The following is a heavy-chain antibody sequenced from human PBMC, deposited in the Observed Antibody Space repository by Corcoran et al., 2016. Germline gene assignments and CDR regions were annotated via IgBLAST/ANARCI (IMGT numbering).Heavy chain of an antibody. Sequence: QVQLVQSGAEVKKPGSSVKVSCKASGGTFSSYAISWVRQAPGQGLEWMGGIIPIFGTANYAQKFQGRVTITADESTSTAYMELSSLRSEDTAVYYCAGDRQLWRKGYYYYGMDVWGQGTTVTVSS. V-gene: IGHV1-69*01. CDR3: AGDRQLWRKGYYYYGMDV. D-gene: IGHD5-18*01. CDR2: IIPIFGTA. J-gene: IGHJ6*02. CDR1: GGTFSSYA.